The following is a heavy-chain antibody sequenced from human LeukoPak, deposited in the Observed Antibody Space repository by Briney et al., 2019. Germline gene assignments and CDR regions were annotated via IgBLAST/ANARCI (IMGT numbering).Heavy chain of an antibody. D-gene: IGHD3-10*01. V-gene: IGHV3-11*01. CDR2: ISDSGRTI. CDR1: GFTFSDYY. CDR3: ARSLLWFGELFYGMDV. Sequence: GGSLRLSCAASGFTFSDYYMSWIRQAPGEGLEWVSYISDSGRTIYYADSVKGRFTISRDNAKNSLYLQMNSLRAEDTAVYYCARSLLWFGELFYGMDVWGQGTTVTVSS. J-gene: IGHJ6*02.